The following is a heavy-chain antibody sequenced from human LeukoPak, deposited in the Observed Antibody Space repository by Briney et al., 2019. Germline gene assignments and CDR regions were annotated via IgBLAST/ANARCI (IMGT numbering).Heavy chain of an antibody. CDR3: AKDMGGSGYPYYFDY. V-gene: IGHV3-9*01. Sequence: AGGSLRLSCAASGFTFDDYAMHWARQAPGKGLEWVSGISWNSGSIGYADSVKGRFTISRDNAKNSLYLQMNSLRAEDTALYYCAKDMGGSGYPYYFDYWGQGTLVTVSS. CDR1: GFTFDDYA. CDR2: ISWNSGSI. J-gene: IGHJ4*02. D-gene: IGHD3-22*01.